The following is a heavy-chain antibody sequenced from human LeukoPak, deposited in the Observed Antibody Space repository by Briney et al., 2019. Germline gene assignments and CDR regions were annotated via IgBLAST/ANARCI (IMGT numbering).Heavy chain of an antibody. CDR1: GFTFSSYG. J-gene: IGHJ4*02. CDR2: ISGSGGST. Sequence: GGSLRLSCAASGFTFSSYGMSWVRQAPGKGLEWVSAISGSGGSTYYADSVKGRFTTSRDNSKNTLYLQMNSLRAEDTAVYYCAKRFGELLSFDYWGQGTLVTVSS. D-gene: IGHD3-10*01. V-gene: IGHV3-23*01. CDR3: AKRFGELLSFDY.